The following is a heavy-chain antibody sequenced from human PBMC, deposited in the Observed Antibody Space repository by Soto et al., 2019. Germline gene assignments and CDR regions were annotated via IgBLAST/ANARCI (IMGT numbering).Heavy chain of an antibody. V-gene: IGHV4-31*03. Sequence: PSETLSLTCTVSGGSISSGGYYWSWIRQHPGKGLEWIGYIYYSGSTYYNPSLKSRVTISVDTSKNQFSLKLSSVTAADTAVYYCARGVPMKLVVHRDAPDKYYFDSWGQGTRVTVSS. D-gene: IGHD3-22*01. CDR1: GGSISSGGYY. CDR2: IYYSGST. CDR3: ARGVPMKLVVHRDAPDKYYFDS. J-gene: IGHJ4*02.